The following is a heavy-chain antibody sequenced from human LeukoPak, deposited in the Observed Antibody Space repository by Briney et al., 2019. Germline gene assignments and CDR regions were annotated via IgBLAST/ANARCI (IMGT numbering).Heavy chain of an antibody. CDR3: ARETLPTFGGVIVYFDY. V-gene: IGHV3-23*01. CDR2: ISGSGGST. CDR1: GFTFSSYA. Sequence: PGGSLRLSCAASGFTFSSYAMSWVRQAPGKGLEWVSAISGSGGSTYYADSVKGRFTISRDNAKNSLYLQMNSLRAEDTAVYYCARETLPTFGGVIVYFDYWGQGTLVTVSS. J-gene: IGHJ4*02. D-gene: IGHD3-16*02.